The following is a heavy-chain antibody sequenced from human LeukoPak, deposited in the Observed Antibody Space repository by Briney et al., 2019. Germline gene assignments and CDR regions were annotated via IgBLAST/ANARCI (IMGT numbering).Heavy chain of an antibody. CDR3: ARDYLVVPAAMWWFDP. Sequence: GGSLRLSCAASGFTFSSYNMNWVRQAPGKGLEWVSSISSSSSYIYYADSVKGRFTISRDNAKNSLYLQMNSLRAEDTAVYYCARDYLVVPAAMWWFDPWGQGTLVTVSS. V-gene: IGHV3-21*01. CDR2: ISSSSSYI. D-gene: IGHD2-2*01. CDR1: GFTFSSYN. J-gene: IGHJ5*02.